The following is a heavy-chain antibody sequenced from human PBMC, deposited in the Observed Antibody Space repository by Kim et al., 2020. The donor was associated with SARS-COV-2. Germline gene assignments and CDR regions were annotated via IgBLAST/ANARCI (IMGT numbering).Heavy chain of an antibody. CDR3: ARDRDYGDYVGYYYYGMDV. Sequence: SVKVSCKASGGTFSSYAISWVRQAPGQGLEWMGRIIPILGIANYAQKFQGRVTITADKSTSTAYMELSSLRSEDTAVYYCARDRDYGDYVGYYYYGMDVWGQGTTVTVSS. CDR1: GGTFSSYA. V-gene: IGHV1-69*04. D-gene: IGHD4-17*01. J-gene: IGHJ6*02. CDR2: IIPILGIA.